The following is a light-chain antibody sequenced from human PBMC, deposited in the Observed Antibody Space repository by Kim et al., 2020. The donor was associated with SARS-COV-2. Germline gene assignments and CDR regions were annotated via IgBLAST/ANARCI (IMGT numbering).Light chain of an antibody. Sequence: ATINWKSSQSVLYSSNNKNYLAWYQQKPGQPPKLLIYWASTRESGVPDRFSGSGSGTDFTLTISSLQAEDVAVYYCQQYYSTPLTFGPGTKVDIK. CDR3: QQYYSTPLT. J-gene: IGKJ3*01. CDR1: QSVLYSSNNKNY. CDR2: WAS. V-gene: IGKV4-1*01.